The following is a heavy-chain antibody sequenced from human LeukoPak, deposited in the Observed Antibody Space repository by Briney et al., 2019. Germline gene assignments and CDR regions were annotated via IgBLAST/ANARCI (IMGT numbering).Heavy chain of an antibody. V-gene: IGHV1-2*02. Sequence: GASVRVSCKASGYTSTGYYMHWVRQAPGQGLEWMGWINPNNGGTNCAQKFQGRVTMTRDTSISTAYMELSRLRSDDTAVYYCARGTLREFDYWGQGTLVTVSS. J-gene: IGHJ4*02. CDR1: GYTSTGYY. CDR3: ARGTLREFDY. CDR2: INPNNGGT. D-gene: IGHD1-26*01.